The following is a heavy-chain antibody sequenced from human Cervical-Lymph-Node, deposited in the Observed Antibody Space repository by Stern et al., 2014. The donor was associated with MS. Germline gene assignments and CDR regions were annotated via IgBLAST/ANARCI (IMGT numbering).Heavy chain of an antibody. J-gene: IGHJ5*02. CDR3: ARGESTLTGYLRVYNWLDP. CDR2: INTGSGVT. CDR1: GYSFTTYY. V-gene: IGHV1-46*01. D-gene: IGHD3-9*01. Sequence: QVQLVQSGAEVRKPGASVKVSCKASGYSFTTYYMHWVRQAPGQGLEWMGIINTGSGVTSYAQKFQGRVTLTRDTSTSTVHMELSSPRSEDTAVYYCARGESTLTGYLRVYNWLDPWGQGTLVTVSS.